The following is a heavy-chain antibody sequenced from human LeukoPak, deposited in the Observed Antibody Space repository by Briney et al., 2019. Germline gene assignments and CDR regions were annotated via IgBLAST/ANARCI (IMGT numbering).Heavy chain of an antibody. V-gene: IGHV3-30-3*01. J-gene: IGHJ6*02. CDR2: ISYDGSNK. Sequence: GGSLRLSCAASGFTFSSYAMHWVRQAPGKGLEWVAVISYDGSNKYYADSVKGRFTISRDNSKNTLYLQMNSLRAEDTAVYYCAREILGDYYYGMDVWGQGTTVTVSS. D-gene: IGHD3-16*01. CDR3: AREILGDYYYGMDV. CDR1: GFTFSSYA.